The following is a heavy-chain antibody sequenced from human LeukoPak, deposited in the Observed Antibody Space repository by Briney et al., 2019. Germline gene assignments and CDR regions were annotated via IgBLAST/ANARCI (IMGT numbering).Heavy chain of an antibody. Sequence: ASVKVSCKPSGYTFTSYYMHWVRQAPGQGLEWMGIINPSGGSTSYAQKFQGRVTMTRDTSTSTVYMELSSLRSEDTAVYYCARDTAMDPSFDYWGQGTLVTVSS. V-gene: IGHV1-46*01. CDR3: ARDTAMDPSFDY. CDR1: GYTFTSYY. CDR2: INPSGGST. J-gene: IGHJ4*02. D-gene: IGHD5-18*01.